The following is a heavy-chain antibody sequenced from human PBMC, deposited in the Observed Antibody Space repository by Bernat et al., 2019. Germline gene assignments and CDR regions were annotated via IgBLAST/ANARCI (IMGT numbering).Heavy chain of an antibody. CDR1: GFTFDDYA. CDR2: ISWNSGSI. D-gene: IGHD6-13*01. CDR3: AKEAAAGTDHYYYYGMDV. J-gene: IGHJ6*02. V-gene: IGHV3-9*01. Sequence: EVQLVESGGGLVQPGRSLRLSCAASGFTFDDYAMHWVRQAPGKGLEWVSGISWNSGSIGYADSVKGRFTISRDNAKNPLYLQMNSLRAEDTALYYCAKEAAAGTDHYYYYGMDVWGQGTTVTVSS.